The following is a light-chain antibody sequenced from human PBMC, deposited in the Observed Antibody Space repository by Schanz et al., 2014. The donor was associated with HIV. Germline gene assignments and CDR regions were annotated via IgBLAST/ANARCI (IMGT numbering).Light chain of an antibody. J-gene: IGLJ3*02. Sequence: QSALTQPASVSGSPGQSITISCTGTSSDVGAYKSVSWYQQHPGKAPKLIIYDVNNRPSGVSDRFSGSKSANTASLTISGLQPDDEGDYYCTSYTTNRTVTFGGGTKLT. CDR1: SSDVGAYKS. CDR2: DVN. CDR3: TSYTTNRTVT. V-gene: IGLV2-14*03.